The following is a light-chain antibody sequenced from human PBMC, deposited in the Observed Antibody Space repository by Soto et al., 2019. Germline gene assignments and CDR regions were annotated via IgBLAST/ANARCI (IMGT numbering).Light chain of an antibody. CDR3: QEYNNWPYT. Sequence: IVMTQSPATLSVSPGERATLSCRASQSVSSNLAWYQQKPGQAPRLLIYGASTRATGIPARFSGSGSGTEFTLTLRSLQSEDFAVYYCQEYNNWPYTFGQGTKVDIK. V-gene: IGKV3-15*01. CDR2: GAS. CDR1: QSVSSN. J-gene: IGKJ2*01.